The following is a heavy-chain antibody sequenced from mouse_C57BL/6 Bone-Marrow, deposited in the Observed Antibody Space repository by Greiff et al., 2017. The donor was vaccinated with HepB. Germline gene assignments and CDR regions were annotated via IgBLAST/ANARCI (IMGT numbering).Heavy chain of an antibody. CDR3: ARLYGSSYGYFDV. J-gene: IGHJ1*03. CDR2: IDPANGNT. D-gene: IGHD1-1*01. CDR1: GFNIKNTY. Sequence: EVKLVESVAELVRPGASVKLSCTASGFNIKNTYMHWVKQRPEQGLEWIGRIDPANGNTKYAPKFQGKATITADTSSNTAYLQLSSLTSEDTAIYYCARLYGSSYGYFDVWGTGTTVTVSS. V-gene: IGHV14-3*01.